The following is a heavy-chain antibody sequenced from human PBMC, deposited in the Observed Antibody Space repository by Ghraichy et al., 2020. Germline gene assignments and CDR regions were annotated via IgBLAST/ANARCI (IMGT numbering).Heavy chain of an antibody. Sequence: ASVKVSCKASGYTFTSYGISWVRQAPGQGLEWMGWISAYNGNTNYAQKLQGRVTMTTDTSTSTAYMELRSLRSDDTAVYYCARDQVGYYGSGSYYLIDYWGQGTLVTVSS. D-gene: IGHD3-10*01. CDR1: GYTFTSYG. J-gene: IGHJ4*02. CDR2: ISAYNGNT. CDR3: ARDQVGYYGSGSYYLIDY. V-gene: IGHV1-18*01.